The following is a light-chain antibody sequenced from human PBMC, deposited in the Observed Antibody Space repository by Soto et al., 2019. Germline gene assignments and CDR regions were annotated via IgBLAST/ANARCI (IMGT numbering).Light chain of an antibody. Sequence: EIVLTQSPDTLSLSPGERATLSCRASQSVTSALVWYQQKLGQAPRLLMYAASSRATGTPARFSDSGSGTDFNLTISSLEPEEFADYYCQQRSNWPLTFGGGTKVENK. CDR3: QQRSNWPLT. J-gene: IGKJ4*01. CDR1: QSVTSA. V-gene: IGKV3-11*01. CDR2: AAS.